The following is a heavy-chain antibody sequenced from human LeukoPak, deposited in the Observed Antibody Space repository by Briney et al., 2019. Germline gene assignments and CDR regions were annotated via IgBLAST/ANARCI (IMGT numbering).Heavy chain of an antibody. V-gene: IGHV4-39*01. Sequence: SETLSLTCTVSGGSISSSSYYWGWIRQPPGKGLEWIGSIYYSGTTYYNPSLKSRVTISIDTSENQFSLKLSSVTAADTAVYYCATTPALAVAGTLDPKEWGQGTLVTVSS. CDR1: GGSISSSSYY. J-gene: IGHJ4*02. D-gene: IGHD6-19*01. CDR3: ATTPALAVAGTLDPKE. CDR2: IYYSGTT.